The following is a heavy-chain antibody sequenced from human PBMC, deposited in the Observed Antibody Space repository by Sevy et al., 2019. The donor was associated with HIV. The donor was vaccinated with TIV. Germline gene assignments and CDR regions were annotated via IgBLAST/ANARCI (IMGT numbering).Heavy chain of an antibody. CDR2: ISSSSSYI. V-gene: IGHV3-21*01. D-gene: IGHD3-10*01. Sequence: GGSLRLSCAASGFTFSSYSMNWVRQAPGKGLEWVSSISSSSSYIYYADSVKGRFTISRDNAKNSLYLQMNSLRAEDTAVYYCARDQYYYGSGSYYNNWGQGTLVTVSS. J-gene: IGHJ4*02. CDR1: GFTFSSYS. CDR3: ARDQYYYGSGSYYNN.